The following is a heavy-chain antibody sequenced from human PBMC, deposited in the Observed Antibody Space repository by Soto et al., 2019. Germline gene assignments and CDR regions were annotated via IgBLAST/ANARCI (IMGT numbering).Heavy chain of an antibody. Sequence: ASVKVSCKASGYTFTSYYMHWVRQAPGQGLEWMGIIDPSGGSTSYAQKFQGRVTMTRDTSTSTVYMELSSLRSEDTAVYYCARDRIAVAGSDAYSPRYWFDPWGQGTLVTVSS. CDR2: IDPSGGST. D-gene: IGHD6-19*01. V-gene: IGHV1-46*01. CDR1: GYTFTSYY. J-gene: IGHJ5*02. CDR3: ARDRIAVAGSDAYSPRYWFDP.